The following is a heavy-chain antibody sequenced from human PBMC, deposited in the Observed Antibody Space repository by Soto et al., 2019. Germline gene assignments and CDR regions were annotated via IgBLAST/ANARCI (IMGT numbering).Heavy chain of an antibody. D-gene: IGHD6-13*01. CDR1: GFTFSSYG. J-gene: IGHJ4*02. CDR2: LWYDGSNK. CDR3: AKDQGSSWYEIDY. V-gene: IGHV3-33*06. Sequence: GGSLRLSCAASGFTFSSYGMHWVRQAPGKGLEWVAVLWYDGSNKYYADSVKGRFTISRDNSKNTLYLQMNSLRAEDTAVYYCAKDQGSSWYEIDYWGQGTLVTVSS.